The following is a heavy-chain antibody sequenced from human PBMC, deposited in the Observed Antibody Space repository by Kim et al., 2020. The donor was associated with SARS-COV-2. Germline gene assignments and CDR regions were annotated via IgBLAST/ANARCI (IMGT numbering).Heavy chain of an antibody. Sequence: KFQGRVTITRDTSASTAYMELSSLRSEDTAVYYCARDFDYYDSSGMGGYWGQGTLVTVSS. D-gene: IGHD3-22*01. CDR3: ARDFDYYDSSGMGGY. V-gene: IGHV1-3*01. J-gene: IGHJ4*02.